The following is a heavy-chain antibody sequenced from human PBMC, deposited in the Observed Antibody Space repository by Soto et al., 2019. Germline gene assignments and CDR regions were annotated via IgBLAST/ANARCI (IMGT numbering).Heavy chain of an antibody. Sequence: QVQLVQSGAEVKKPGASVKVSCKASGYTLTSYDINWVRQATGQGLEWMGWMNPNSGNTGYAQKFQGRVTMTRNTSISTAYMELSSLRSEDTAVYYCGRGRRGSTGTGYYHYYMGVWGKGTTVTVSS. V-gene: IGHV1-8*01. CDR2: MNPNSGNT. J-gene: IGHJ6*03. D-gene: IGHD1-1*01. CDR1: GYTLTSYD. CDR3: GRGRRGSTGTGYYHYYMGV.